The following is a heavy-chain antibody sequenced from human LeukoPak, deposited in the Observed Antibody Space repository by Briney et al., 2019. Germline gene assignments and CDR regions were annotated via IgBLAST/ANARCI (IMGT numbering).Heavy chain of an antibody. Sequence: GSSVKVSCKAYGGTFSSYAMSWVRQSPGQGLEWMGGIMPIFGTANYAQKFQGRVPITADDSSRPAYVELGSRRSEDTAVYYCARDSCSSTSCQNWFDPWGQGTLVTVSS. CDR1: GGTFSSYA. J-gene: IGHJ5*02. V-gene: IGHV1-69*01. CDR3: ARDSCSSTSCQNWFDP. D-gene: IGHD2-2*01. CDR2: IMPIFGTA.